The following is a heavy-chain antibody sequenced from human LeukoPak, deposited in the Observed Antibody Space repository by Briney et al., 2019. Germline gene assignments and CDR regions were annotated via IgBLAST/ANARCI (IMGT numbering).Heavy chain of an antibody. CDR3: ARDLQYYDFWSGYYPNLDY. D-gene: IGHD3-3*01. Sequence: PGGSLRLSCAASGFTFSSYSMNWVRQAPGKGLEWVSYISSSSSTIYYADSVKGRFTISRDNAKNSLYLQMNSLRADDTAVYYCARDLQYYDFWSGYYPNLDYWGQGTLVTVSS. J-gene: IGHJ4*02. V-gene: IGHV3-48*01. CDR1: GFTFSSYS. CDR2: ISSSSSTI.